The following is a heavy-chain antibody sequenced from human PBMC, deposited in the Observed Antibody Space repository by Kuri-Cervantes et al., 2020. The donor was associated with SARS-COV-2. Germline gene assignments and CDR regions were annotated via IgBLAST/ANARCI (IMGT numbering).Heavy chain of an antibody. Sequence: SVKVSCKASGGTFSTYPFSWVRQAPGQGLEWMGGIIPILGIANYAQKFQGRVTITADKSTSTAYMELSSLRSEDTAVYYCARGRPYYYDSSGRGFFDYWGQGTLVTVSS. D-gene: IGHD3-22*01. J-gene: IGHJ4*02. CDR2: IIPILGIA. CDR1: GGTFSTYP. CDR3: ARGRPYYYDSSGRGFFDY. V-gene: IGHV1-69*10.